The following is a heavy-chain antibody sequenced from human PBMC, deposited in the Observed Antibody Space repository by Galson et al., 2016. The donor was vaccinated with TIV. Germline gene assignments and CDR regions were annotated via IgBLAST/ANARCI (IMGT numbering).Heavy chain of an antibody. Sequence: SLRLSCAASGLSFSNSRMNWVRQTPGKGLEWVSYISISSSTISYADSVKGRFTVSRDNAKNSLYLQMNSLRAEDTAVYYCARAGHCSRTSCYGSMDVWGQGTTDTVS. V-gene: IGHV3-48*04. CDR3: ARAGHCSRTSCYGSMDV. CDR2: ISISSSTI. CDR1: GLSFSNSR. D-gene: IGHD2-2*01. J-gene: IGHJ6*02.